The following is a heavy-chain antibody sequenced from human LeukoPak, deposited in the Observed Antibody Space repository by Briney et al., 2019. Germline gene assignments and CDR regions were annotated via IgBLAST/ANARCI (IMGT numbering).Heavy chain of an antibody. J-gene: IGHJ3*02. CDR3: ASEGYSYGSDAFDI. V-gene: IGHV4-61*10. D-gene: IGHD5-18*01. CDR1: GGSISSGSYY. Sequence: PSETLSLTCTVSGGSISSGSYYWSWIRQPAGKGLEWIGYIYYSGSTNYNPSLKSRVTISVDTSKNQFSLKLSSVTAADTAVYYCASEGYSYGSDAFDIWGQGTMVTVSS. CDR2: IYYSGST.